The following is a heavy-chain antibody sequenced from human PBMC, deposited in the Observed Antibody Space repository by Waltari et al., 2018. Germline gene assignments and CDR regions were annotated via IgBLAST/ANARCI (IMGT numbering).Heavy chain of an antibody. CDR3: ARGVSIAARPPRY. V-gene: IGHV4-34*01. CDR2: INHSGST. CDR1: GGSFSGYY. J-gene: IGHJ4*02. Sequence: QVQLQQWGAGLLKPSETLSLTCAVYGGSFSGYYWSWIRQPPGKGLEWIGEINHSGSTNYNPSLKSRGTISVDTSKNQFSLKLSAVTAADTAVYYCARGVSIAARPPRYWGQGTLVTVSS. D-gene: IGHD6-6*01.